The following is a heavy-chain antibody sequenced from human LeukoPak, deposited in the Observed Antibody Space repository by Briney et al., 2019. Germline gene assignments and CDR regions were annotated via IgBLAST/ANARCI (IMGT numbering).Heavy chain of an antibody. D-gene: IGHD5-12*01. Sequence: ASVKVSCKASGYTFTGYYMHWVRQAPGQGLEWMGWINPNSGGTNYAQKFQGRVTMTRDTSISTAYMELSRLRSDDTAVYYCARDGGYSGYDYPYWGQGTLVTVSS. CDR3: ARDGGYSGYDYPY. J-gene: IGHJ4*02. CDR2: INPNSGGT. CDR1: GYTFTGYY. V-gene: IGHV1-2*02.